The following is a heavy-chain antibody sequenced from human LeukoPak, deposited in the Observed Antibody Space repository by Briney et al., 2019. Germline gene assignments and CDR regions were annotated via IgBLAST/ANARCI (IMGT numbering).Heavy chain of an antibody. CDR3: ARRGFGYSYGFVSYYFDY. CDR2: INPSGGST. Sequence: ASVKVSCEASGYTFTSYYMHWVRQAPGQGLEWMGIINPSGGSTSYAQKFQGRVTMTRDTSTSTVYMELSSLRSEDTAVYYCARRGFGYSYGFVSYYFDYWGQGTLVTVSS. V-gene: IGHV1-46*01. CDR1: GYTFTSYY. J-gene: IGHJ4*02. D-gene: IGHD5-18*01.